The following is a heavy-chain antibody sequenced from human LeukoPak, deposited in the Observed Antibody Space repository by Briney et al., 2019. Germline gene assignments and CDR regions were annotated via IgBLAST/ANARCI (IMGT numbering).Heavy chain of an antibody. V-gene: IGHV4-4*07. Sequence: PSETLSLTCTVSGGSISSYYWSWTRQPAGKGLEWIGRIYATGSTNYNPSLKSRVSMSLDTSKNQFSLRLSSVTAADTAVYYCARAPSYSYYFDYWGQGTLVTVSS. D-gene: IGHD3-10*01. CDR2: IYATGST. CDR3: ARAPSYSYYFDY. CDR1: GGSISSYY. J-gene: IGHJ4*02.